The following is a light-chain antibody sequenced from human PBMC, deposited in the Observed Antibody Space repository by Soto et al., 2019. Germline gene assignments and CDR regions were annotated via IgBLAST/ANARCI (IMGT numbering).Light chain of an antibody. Sequence: EIVMTQSPGTLSVSPGERATLSCRASQSVSNNLAWYQQRPGQAPRLLLYGVSSRATGIPDRFSGSGSGTDFTLAISRVEPEDFAVYFCQQYGSSGTFGQGTKVDIK. CDR1: QSVSNN. J-gene: IGKJ1*01. V-gene: IGKV3-20*01. CDR2: GVS. CDR3: QQYGSSGT.